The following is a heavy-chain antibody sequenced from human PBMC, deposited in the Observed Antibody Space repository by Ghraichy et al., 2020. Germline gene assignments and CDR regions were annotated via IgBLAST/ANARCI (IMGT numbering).Heavy chain of an antibody. J-gene: IGHJ4*02. CDR2: ISGSGGST. CDR1: GFTFSSYA. Sequence: GGSLRLSCAASGFTFSSYAMSWVRQAPGKGLEWVSAISGSGGSTYYADSVKGRFTISRDNSKNTLYLQMNSLRADDTAVYYCAKGRGALRGALDYWGQGTLATVSS. CDR3: AKGRGALRGALDY. D-gene: IGHD4-17*01. V-gene: IGHV3-23*01.